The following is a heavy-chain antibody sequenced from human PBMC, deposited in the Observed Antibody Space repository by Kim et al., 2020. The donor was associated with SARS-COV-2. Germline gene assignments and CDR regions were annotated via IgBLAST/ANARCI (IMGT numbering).Heavy chain of an antibody. CDR3: ARGRTRDYGDSPSDWYFDL. J-gene: IGHJ2*01. Sequence: SETLSLTCTVSGDAVTNHYWSWIRQPPGKGLEWIGNLYYRGSTKYNPSLKSRVTMSEDTSKNQVSLKLNSVTAADTAVYYCARGRTRDYGDSPSDWYFDLWGRGTLVTVSS. V-gene: IGHV4-59*02. CDR1: GDAVTNHY. D-gene: IGHD4-17*01. CDR2: LYYRGST.